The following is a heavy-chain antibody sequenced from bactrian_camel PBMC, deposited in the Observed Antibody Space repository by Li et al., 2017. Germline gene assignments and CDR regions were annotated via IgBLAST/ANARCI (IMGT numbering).Heavy chain of an antibody. CDR1: GYTANFYC. J-gene: IGHJ4*01. Sequence: VQLVESGGGSVQPGGSLRLSCVVTGYTANFYCMGWFRQAVGQEREAVAAVYRVGGSAFYADSVKGRFTFSQDNAQKTLYLQMDSLKPEDTAMYYCAAASSCRGRFWWLLLPRTAVYWGLGTQVTVS. V-gene: IGHV3S31*01. CDR3: AAASSCRGRFWWLLLPRTAVY. CDR2: VYRVGGSA. D-gene: IGHD2*01.